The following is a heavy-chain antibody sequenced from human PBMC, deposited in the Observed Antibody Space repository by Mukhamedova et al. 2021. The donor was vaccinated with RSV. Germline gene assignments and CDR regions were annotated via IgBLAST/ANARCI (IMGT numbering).Heavy chain of an antibody. D-gene: IGHD1-26*01. CDR3: ATAGGGTYSDY. V-gene: IGHV3-72*01. Sequence: EYAASVKGRFTFSRDDSKNSVYLQMNGLKTKDTAVYYCATAGGGTYSDYWGQGTLVTVSS. J-gene: IGHJ4*02.